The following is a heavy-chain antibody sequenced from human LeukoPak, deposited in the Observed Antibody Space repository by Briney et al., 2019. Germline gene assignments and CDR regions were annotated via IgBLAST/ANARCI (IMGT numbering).Heavy chain of an antibody. Sequence: SETLSLTCIVSGDSIISDTYYWGWIRQPPGKGLEWIGYIYYSGSTNYNPSLKSRVTISVDTSKNQFSLKLSSVTAADTAVYYCARILGSSSWYYFDYWGQGTLVTVSS. V-gene: IGHV4-61*01. D-gene: IGHD6-13*01. CDR2: IYYSGST. CDR3: ARILGSSSWYYFDY. J-gene: IGHJ4*02. CDR1: GDSIISDTYY.